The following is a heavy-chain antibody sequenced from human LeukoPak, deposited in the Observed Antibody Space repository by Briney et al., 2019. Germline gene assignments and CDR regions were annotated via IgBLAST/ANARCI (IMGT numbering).Heavy chain of an antibody. D-gene: IGHD2-2*01. CDR1: GYTFTSYD. CDR3: ARAPNRYCSSTSCYSWFDP. Sequence: ASVKVSCKASGYTFTSYDINWLRQATGQGLEWMGWMNPNSGNTGYAQKFQGRVTITRNTSISTAYMELSSLRSEDTAVYYCARAPNRYCSSTSCYSWFDPWGQGTLVTVSS. V-gene: IGHV1-8*03. J-gene: IGHJ5*02. CDR2: MNPNSGNT.